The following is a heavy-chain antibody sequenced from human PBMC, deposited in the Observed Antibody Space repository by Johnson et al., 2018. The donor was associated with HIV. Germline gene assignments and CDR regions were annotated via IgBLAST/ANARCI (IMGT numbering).Heavy chain of an antibody. J-gene: IGHJ3*02. Sequence: VQLVESGGGLVQPGGSLRLSCAASGFTFSSYDMHWVRQATGKGLEWVSAIGTAGDTYYPGSVKGRFTISRENAKNSLYLQMNSLRAEDTALYYCARGGVYCFGDCKASDIWGQGTMVTVSS. CDR1: GFTFSSYD. D-gene: IGHD2-21*02. CDR3: ARGGVYCFGDCKASDI. CDR2: IGTAGDT. V-gene: IGHV3-13*01.